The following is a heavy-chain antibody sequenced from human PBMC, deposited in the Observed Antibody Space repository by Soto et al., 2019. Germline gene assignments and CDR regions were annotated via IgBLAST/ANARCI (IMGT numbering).Heavy chain of an antibody. D-gene: IGHD6-19*01. V-gene: IGHV1-69*01. Sequence: QVQLVQSGAEVKKPGSSVKVSCKASGGTFSSYAISWVRQAPGQGLEGMGGIIPIFGTANYAQKFQGRVTITADESTRTADRELRSLRSEDTAVYYCARVEGKQGLVLRGNYYYYGMDVWGQGTTVTVSS. J-gene: IGHJ6*02. CDR1: GGTFSSYA. CDR2: IIPIFGTA. CDR3: ARVEGKQGLVLRGNYYYYGMDV.